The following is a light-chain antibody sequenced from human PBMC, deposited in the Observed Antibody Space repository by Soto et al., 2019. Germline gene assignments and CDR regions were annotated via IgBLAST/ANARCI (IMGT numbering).Light chain of an antibody. J-gene: IGLJ2*01. Sequence: QSALTQPASVSGSPGQSITISCTGTSRDVGGYNYVSWYQQHPGRAPKLLLYEVSTRPSGVSNRFSGSKSGNTASLTISGLQAEDEADYYCSSYTSSSTVVFGGGTKLTVL. V-gene: IGLV2-14*01. CDR3: SSYTSSSTVV. CDR2: EVS. CDR1: SRDVGGYNY.